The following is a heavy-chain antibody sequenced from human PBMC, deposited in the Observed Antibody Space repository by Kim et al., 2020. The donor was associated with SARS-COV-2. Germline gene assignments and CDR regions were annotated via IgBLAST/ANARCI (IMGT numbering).Heavy chain of an antibody. CDR2: A. J-gene: IGHJ4*02. V-gene: IGHV1-69*01. D-gene: IGHD2-21*02. Sequence: ASYGRKFPGRVTLTADESTSTAYMELSSLRSEDTAVYYCASLTSVVTADYWGQGTLVTVSS. CDR3: ASLTSVVTADY.